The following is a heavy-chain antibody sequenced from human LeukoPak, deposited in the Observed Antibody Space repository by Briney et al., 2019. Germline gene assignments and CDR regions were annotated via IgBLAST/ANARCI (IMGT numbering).Heavy chain of an antibody. CDR2: MYYSGST. CDR3: ARHAPFGDGYNLGYFDY. V-gene: IGHV4-30-4*01. Sequence: SQTLSLTCTVSGGSISSGDYYWSWIRQPPGKGLEWIAYMYYSGSTYYNPSLMRRVTISVDTSKNQFSLKLSSVTAVDTAVYYCARHAPFGDGYNLGYFDYWGQGTLVTVSS. J-gene: IGHJ4*02. CDR1: GGSISSGDYY. D-gene: IGHD5-24*01.